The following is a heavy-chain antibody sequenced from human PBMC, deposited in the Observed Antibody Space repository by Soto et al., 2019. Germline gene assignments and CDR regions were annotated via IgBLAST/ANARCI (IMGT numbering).Heavy chain of an antibody. CDR2: ISAYNGNT. Sequence: ASVKVSCKASGYTFTNYGISWVRQAPGQGLEWMGWISAYNGNTKYAQKLQGRVTMTTDTSTSTAYMELRSLRSEDTAVYYCANLLWFVSDYYGMDVWGQGTTVTVSS. V-gene: IGHV1-18*01. D-gene: IGHD3-10*01. CDR3: ANLLWFVSDYYGMDV. J-gene: IGHJ6*02. CDR1: GYTFTNYG.